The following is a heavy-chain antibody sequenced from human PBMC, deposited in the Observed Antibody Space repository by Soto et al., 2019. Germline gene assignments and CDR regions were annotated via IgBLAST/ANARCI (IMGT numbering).Heavy chain of an antibody. J-gene: IGHJ2*01. D-gene: IGHD2-2*01. CDR2: IYYSGTT. Sequence: QVQLQESGPGLVKPSQTLSLTCTVSGGSISSGGSYWSWIRQSPGKGLEWIGYIYYSGTTYYNPSLQSRVSISLDTSKNQFSLKLSSVTAADTAIYYCAIGHCFTSSCSYLDLWGRGTLVTVSS. CDR1: GGSISSGGSY. CDR3: AIGHCFTSSCSYLDL. V-gene: IGHV4-31*03.